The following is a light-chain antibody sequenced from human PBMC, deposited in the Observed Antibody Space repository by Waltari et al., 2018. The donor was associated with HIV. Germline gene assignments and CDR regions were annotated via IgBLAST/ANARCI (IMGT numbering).Light chain of an antibody. V-gene: IGLV1-44*01. J-gene: IGLJ2*01. Sequence: QSVLTQPPSASGTPGQRVTISCSGSSSHIGSNTVTWYQQLPGAAPKLLIYTNNQRPSGVPDRFSGSKSGTSASLAISGLQSEDEADYYCAAWDDSLSGVVFGGGTKLTVL. CDR2: TNN. CDR3: AAWDDSLSGVV. CDR1: SSHIGSNT.